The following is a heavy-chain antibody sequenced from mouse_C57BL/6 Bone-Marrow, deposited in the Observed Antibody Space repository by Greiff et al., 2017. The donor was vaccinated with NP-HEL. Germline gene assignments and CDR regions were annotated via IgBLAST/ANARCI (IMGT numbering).Heavy chain of an antibody. J-gene: IGHJ4*01. CDR2: IDPEDGDT. V-gene: IGHV14-1*01. CDR1: GFNIKDYY. CDR3: TTVYYYGTRDYAMDY. D-gene: IGHD1-1*01. Sequence: EVQGVESGAELVRPGASVKLSCTASGFNIKDYYMHWVKQRPEQGLEWIGRIDPEDGDTEYAPKFQGKATMTADTSSNTAYLQLSSLTSEDTAVYYCTTVYYYGTRDYAMDYWGQGTSVTVSS.